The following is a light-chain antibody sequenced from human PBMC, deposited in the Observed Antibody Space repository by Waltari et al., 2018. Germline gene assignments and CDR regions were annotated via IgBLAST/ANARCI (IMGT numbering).Light chain of an antibody. Sequence: IQLTQSPSSLSASVGDRVTITCRASQDISSHLAWDQQIPGKAPKLLIYAASTLQSGVQSRCGGSGSWTYCTRTISSLQPEYFSTCYCLQLYSYPLTFGGGTKVEIK. CDR2: AAS. CDR3: LQLYSYPLT. J-gene: IGKJ4*01. CDR1: QDISSH. V-gene: IGKV1-9*01.